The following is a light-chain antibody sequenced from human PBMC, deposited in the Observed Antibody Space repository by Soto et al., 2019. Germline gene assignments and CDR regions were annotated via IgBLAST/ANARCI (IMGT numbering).Light chain of an antibody. CDR2: EGS. V-gene: IGLV2-8*01. CDR3: SSYSGTNSNVI. Sequence: QSALTQPPSASGSPGQSVTISCAGTYSDIGDYNYVSWYQQHPGKVPKLIISEGSKRPSGVPDRFSGSKSGYTASLTVSDLQPADEAVYYCSSYSGTNSNVIFGGGTELTVL. J-gene: IGLJ2*01. CDR1: YSDIGDYNY.